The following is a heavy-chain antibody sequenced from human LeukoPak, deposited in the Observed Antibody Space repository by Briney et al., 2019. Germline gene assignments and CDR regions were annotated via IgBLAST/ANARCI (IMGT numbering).Heavy chain of an antibody. J-gene: IGHJ4*02. CDR3: AKGGRYSSSKPPDY. D-gene: IGHD6-6*01. V-gene: IGHV3-23*01. Sequence: GGSLRLSCAASGFTFSSYAMSWVRQAPGKGLEWVSAISGSGGSTYYADSVKGRFTISRDNSKNTLYLQMNSLRAEGTAVYYCAKGGRYSSSKPPDYWGQGTLVTVSS. CDR1: GFTFSSYA. CDR2: ISGSGGST.